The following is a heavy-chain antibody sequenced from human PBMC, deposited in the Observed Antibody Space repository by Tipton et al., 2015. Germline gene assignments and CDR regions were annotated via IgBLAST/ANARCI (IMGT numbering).Heavy chain of an antibody. D-gene: IGHD3-10*01. V-gene: IGHV4-39*07. J-gene: IGHJ6*02. CDR1: GTSVSSNSYY. CDR2: IYYSGST. CDR3: ARDGGVKTTTNMVRGIVVDHSYYYGVDV. Sequence: TLSLTCTVSGTSVSSNSYYWGWIRQPPGKGLEWIGSIYYSGSTYYNPSLKSRVTISVDTSKNQFSLKLTSVTAADTAVYYCARDGGVKTTTNMVRGIVVDHSYYYGVDVWGQGTTVTVSS.